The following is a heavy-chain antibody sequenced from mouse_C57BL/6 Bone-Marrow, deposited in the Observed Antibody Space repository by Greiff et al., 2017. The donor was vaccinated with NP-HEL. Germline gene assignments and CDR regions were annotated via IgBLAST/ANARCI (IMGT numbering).Heavy chain of an antibody. CDR3: ASVYYGNGGAY. J-gene: IGHJ3*01. V-gene: IGHV5-4*03. CDR2: ISDGGSYT. Sequence: EVMLVESGGGLVKPGGSLKLSCAASGFTFSSYAMSWVRQTPEKRLEWVATISDGGSYTYYPDNVKGRFTISRDNAKNNLYLQMSHLKSEDTAMYYCASVYYGNGGAYWGQGTLVTVSA. D-gene: IGHD2-1*01. CDR1: GFTFSSYA.